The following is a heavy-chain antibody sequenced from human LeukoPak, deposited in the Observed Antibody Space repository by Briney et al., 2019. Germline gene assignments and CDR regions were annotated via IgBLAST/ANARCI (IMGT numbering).Heavy chain of an antibody. CDR1: GGSLSGYY. V-gene: IGHV4-34*01. CDR2: IHDSGST. CDR3: VRSGRYFEWLSPQG. D-gene: IGHD3-9*01. Sequence: PSETLSLTCAVYGGSLSGYYWSWIRQPPGKGLEWIGEIHDSGSTNYNPSLKSRVTISIDTSKNQFSLKLSSVTAADTAVYFFVRSGRYFEWLSPQGGGQGALVTVSS. J-gene: IGHJ4*02.